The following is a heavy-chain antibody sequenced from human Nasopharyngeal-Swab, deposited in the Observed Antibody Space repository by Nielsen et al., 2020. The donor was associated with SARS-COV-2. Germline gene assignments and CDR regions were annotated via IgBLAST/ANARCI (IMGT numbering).Heavy chain of an antibody. CDR3: ARGKRSNYFRVSPPNWFDP. V-gene: IGHV4-34*01. J-gene: IGHJ5*02. CDR2: INHSGST. D-gene: IGHD2/OR15-2a*01. Sequence: WIRQPPGKGLGWVGEINHSGSTNYNPSLKSRVTISEDTSKNQFSLKLSSVTAADTAVYYCARGKRSNYFRVSPPNWFDPWGQGTLVTVSS.